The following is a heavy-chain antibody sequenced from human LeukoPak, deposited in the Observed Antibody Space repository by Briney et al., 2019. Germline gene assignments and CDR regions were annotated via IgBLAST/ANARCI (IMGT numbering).Heavy chain of an antibody. CDR1: GFTFNTYA. V-gene: IGHV3-64*01. J-gene: IGHJ4*02. D-gene: IGHD3-16*01. Sequence: GGSLRPSCAASGFTFNTYAMHWVRQAPGKGLEYVSGISSNGDTTDYAKSVNGRFSISRDNSKNTLYLQMGSLTADDMAVYYCARSWGVGGTNEIDYWGQGALVTVSS. CDR3: ARSWGVGGTNEIDY. CDR2: ISSNGDTT.